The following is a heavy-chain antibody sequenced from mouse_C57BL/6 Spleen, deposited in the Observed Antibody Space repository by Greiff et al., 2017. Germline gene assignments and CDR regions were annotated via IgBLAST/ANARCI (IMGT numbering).Heavy chain of an antibody. Sequence: EVKLQESGGGLVKPGGSLKLSCAASGFTFSDYGMHWVRQAPEQGLEWVAYISSGSSTIYYADTVKGRVTISRDNAKNTLFLQMTSLRSEDTAMYYCANYYGSSSRWYFDVWGTGTTVTVSS. CDR3: ANYYGSSSRWYFDV. CDR1: GFTFSDYG. V-gene: IGHV5-17*01. J-gene: IGHJ1*03. CDR2: ISSGSSTI. D-gene: IGHD1-1*01.